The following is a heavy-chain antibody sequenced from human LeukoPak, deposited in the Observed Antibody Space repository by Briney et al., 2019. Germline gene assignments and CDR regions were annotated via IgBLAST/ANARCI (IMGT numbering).Heavy chain of an antibody. V-gene: IGHV1-18*01. J-gene: IGHJ4*02. CDR3: ARGVDYYDSSGYYWGYYFDY. CDR2: ISAYNGNT. D-gene: IGHD3-22*01. Sequence: ASVKVSRKASGYTFTSYGISWVRQAPGQGLEWMGWISAYNGNTNCAQKLQGRVTMTTDTSTSTAYMELRSLRSDDTAVYYCARGVDYYDSSGYYWGYYFDYWGQGTLVTVSS. CDR1: GYTFTSYG.